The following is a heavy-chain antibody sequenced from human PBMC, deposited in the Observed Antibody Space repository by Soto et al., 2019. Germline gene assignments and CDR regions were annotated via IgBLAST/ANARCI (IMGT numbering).Heavy chain of an antibody. D-gene: IGHD1-1*01. J-gene: IGHJ4*02. CDR2: ISSSSSYI. V-gene: IGHV3-21*01. CDR3: ARESGTTFDY. Sequence: GGSLRLPCAASGFTFSSYSMNWVRQAPGKGLEWVSSISSSSSYIYYADSVKGRFTISRDNAKNSLYLQMNSLRAEDTAVYYCARESGTTFDYWGQGTLVTVSS. CDR1: GFTFSSYS.